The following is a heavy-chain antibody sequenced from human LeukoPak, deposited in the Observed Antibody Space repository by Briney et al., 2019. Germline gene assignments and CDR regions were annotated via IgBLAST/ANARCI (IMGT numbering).Heavy chain of an antibody. J-gene: IGHJ5*02. Sequence: PGGSLRLSCAASGFTFRNYYMSWVRQAPGKGLEWIGEINHSGSTNYNPSLKSRVTISVDTSKNQFSLKLSSVTAADTAVYYCARHRPRYCSSTSCYTGGTNWFDPWGQGTLVTVSS. CDR2: INHSGST. CDR3: ARHRPRYCSSTSCYTGGTNWFDP. D-gene: IGHD2-2*02. CDR1: GFTFRNYY. V-gene: IGHV4-34*01.